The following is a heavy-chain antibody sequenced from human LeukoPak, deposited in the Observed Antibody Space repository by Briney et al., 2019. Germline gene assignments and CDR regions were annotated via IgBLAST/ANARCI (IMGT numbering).Heavy chain of an antibody. CDR2: ISGSGIVT. J-gene: IGHJ4*02. CDR1: GFAFSSYA. CDR3: ARVGEWFGELSPHYFDY. D-gene: IGHD3-10*01. Sequence: GGSLRLSCAASGFAFSSYALSWVRQAPGKGLEWVSAISGSGIVTYYADSVKGRFTISRDNAKNSLYLQMNSLRAEDTAVYYCARVGEWFGELSPHYFDYWGQGTLVTVSS. V-gene: IGHV3-23*01.